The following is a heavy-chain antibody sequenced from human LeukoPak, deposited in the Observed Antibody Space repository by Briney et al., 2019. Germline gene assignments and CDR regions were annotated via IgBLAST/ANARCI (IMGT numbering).Heavy chain of an antibody. Sequence: GGSLRLSCAASGFTFSSYGMHWVRQAPGKGLEWVAVIWYDGSNKYYADSVKGRFTISRDNSKNTLYLQMNSLRAEDTAVYYCARDYGEGGYYFDYWGQGTPVTVSS. V-gene: IGHV3-33*01. CDR3: ARDYGEGGYYFDY. CDR2: IWYDGSNK. D-gene: IGHD4-17*01. CDR1: GFTFSSYG. J-gene: IGHJ4*02.